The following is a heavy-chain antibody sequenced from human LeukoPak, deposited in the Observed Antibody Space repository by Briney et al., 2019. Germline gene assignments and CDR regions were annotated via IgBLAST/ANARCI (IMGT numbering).Heavy chain of an antibody. D-gene: IGHD4-17*01. J-gene: IGHJ4*02. CDR1: GYTFTNYG. Sequence: ASVKVSCKASGYTFTNYGISWVRQAPGQELEWMGWTSANNANRNYAQKVQGRVTMTTDTSTSTAYMELSSLRSEDTAVYYCASTDLRRFDYWGQGTLVTVSS. CDR3: ASTDLRRFDY. CDR2: TSANNANR. V-gene: IGHV1-18*01.